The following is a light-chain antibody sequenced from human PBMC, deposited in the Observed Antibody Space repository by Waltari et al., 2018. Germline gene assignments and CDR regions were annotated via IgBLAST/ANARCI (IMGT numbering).Light chain of an antibody. CDR2: SSS. Sequence: DIQITQSPSSVSASVGDRVTTTCRASQDISSWLAWYQQKPGKAPELLIYSSSTLHFGVPSRFSGSRSGTEFSLTITGLQPDDSATYFCQQANSFPYTYGQGTKLDI. CDR1: QDISSW. V-gene: IGKV1D-12*01. CDR3: QQANSFPYT. J-gene: IGKJ2*01.